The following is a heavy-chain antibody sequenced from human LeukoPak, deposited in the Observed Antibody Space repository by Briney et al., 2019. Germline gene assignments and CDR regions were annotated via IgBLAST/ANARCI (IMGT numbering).Heavy chain of an antibody. CDR2: IRYDGSNK. D-gene: IGHD2-21*02. V-gene: IGHV3-30*02. CDR1: GFTFSSYG. J-gene: IGHJ3*02. Sequence: GGSLRLSCAASGFTFSSYGMHWVRQAPGKGLEWVAFIRYDGSNKYYADSVKGRFTISRDNSKNTLYLQMNSLRAEDTAVYYCAKDLSAVVTAYAFDIWGQGTMVTVSS. CDR3: AKDLSAVVTAYAFDI.